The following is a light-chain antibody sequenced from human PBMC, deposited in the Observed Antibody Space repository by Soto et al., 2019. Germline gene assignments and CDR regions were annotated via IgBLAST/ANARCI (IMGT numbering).Light chain of an antibody. V-gene: IGKV3-20*01. CDR2: GAS. CDR3: QQYANSPFT. J-gene: IGKJ2*01. CDR1: QVVATNY. Sequence: EIVLTQSPGTLPLSQGERAPSSSRASQVVATNYLFWYQQKPGKAPRPLIYGASSRATGIPDRFSGSGSGTDFTLTISRLEPEDFAVYYCQQYANSPFTFGQGTKLEIK.